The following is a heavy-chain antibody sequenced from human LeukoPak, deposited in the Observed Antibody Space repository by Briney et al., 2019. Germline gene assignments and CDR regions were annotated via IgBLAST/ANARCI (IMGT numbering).Heavy chain of an antibody. CDR3: AKRGVVIRVILVGFHKQAYYFDA. Sequence: GGTLRLSCAVSGISLSNYGMSWVRQAPGKGLEWVARIINSGGSTKYADSVTGRFTISRDNPKNTLYLQMNSLRVGETAVYFCAKRGVVIRVILVGFHKQAYYFDAWGQGALVTVSS. CDR1: GISLSNYG. V-gene: IGHV3-23*01. J-gene: IGHJ4*02. D-gene: IGHD3-22*01. CDR2: IINSGGST.